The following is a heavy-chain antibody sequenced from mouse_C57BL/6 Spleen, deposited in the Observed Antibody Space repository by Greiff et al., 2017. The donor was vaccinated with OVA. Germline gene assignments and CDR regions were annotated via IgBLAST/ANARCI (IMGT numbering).Heavy chain of an antibody. CDR3: ARGEDSNYVYWYFDV. Sequence: VQLQQPGAELVMPGASVKLSCKASGYTFTSYWMHWVKQRPGQGLEWIGEIDPSDSYTNYNQKFKGKSTLTVDKSSSTAYMQLSILTSEDSAVYYGARGEDSNYVYWYFDVWGTGTTVTVSS. CDR1: GYTFTSYW. CDR2: IDPSDSYT. J-gene: IGHJ1*03. D-gene: IGHD2-5*01. V-gene: IGHV1-69*01.